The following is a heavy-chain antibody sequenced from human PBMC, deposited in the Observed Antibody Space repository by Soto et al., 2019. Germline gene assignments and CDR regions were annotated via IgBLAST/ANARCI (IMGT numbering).Heavy chain of an antibody. D-gene: IGHD1-26*01. CDR1: GFTFSSYG. CDR2: ISYDGSNK. Sequence: GGSLRLSCAASGFTFSSYGMHWVRQAPGKGLGWVAVISYDGSNKYYADSVKGRFTISRDNSKNTLYLQMNSLRAEDTAVYYCAKDQRSGSYYYYGMDVWGQGAMVTVSS. J-gene: IGHJ6*02. V-gene: IGHV3-30*18. CDR3: AKDQRSGSYYYYGMDV.